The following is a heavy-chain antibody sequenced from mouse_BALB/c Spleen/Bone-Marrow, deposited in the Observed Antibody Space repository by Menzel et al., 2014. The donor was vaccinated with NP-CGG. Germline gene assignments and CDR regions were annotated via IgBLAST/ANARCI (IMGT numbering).Heavy chain of an antibody. D-gene: IGHD1-1*01. CDR2: INPSTGYT. CDR3: ARGYYGSNLVY. V-gene: IGHV1-7*01. CDR1: GYTFTSYW. J-gene: IGHJ3*01. Sequence: VQLQQSGAELAKPGASVKMSCKASGYTFTSYWMHWVKQRPGQGLEWIGYINPSTGYTEYNQKFKDKATLTADKSSSSAYMHLSSLTSEDSAVYYCARGYYGSNLVYWGQGTLVTVSA.